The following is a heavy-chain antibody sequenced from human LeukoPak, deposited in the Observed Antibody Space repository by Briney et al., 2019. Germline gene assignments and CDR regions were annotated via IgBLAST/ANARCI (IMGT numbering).Heavy chain of an antibody. CDR1: GGSFSGYY. D-gene: IGHD3-22*01. J-gene: IGHJ4*02. V-gene: IGHV4-34*01. CDR2: INHSGST. Sequence: SETLSLTCAVYGGSFSGYYWSWIRQPPGKGLEWIGEINHSGSTNYNPSLRSRVTISLDRPKKQFSLKLSSVNVADTAVYYCARYYNTPGFDYWGQGTLVTVSS. CDR3: ARYYNTPGFDY.